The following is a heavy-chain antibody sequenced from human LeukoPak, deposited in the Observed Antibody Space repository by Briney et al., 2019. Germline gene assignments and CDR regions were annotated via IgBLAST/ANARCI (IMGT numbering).Heavy chain of an antibody. J-gene: IGHJ4*02. CDR2: IISSSSYI. V-gene: IGHV3-21*01. D-gene: IGHD6-13*01. CDR3: ARTIAAAGTLDFDY. CDR1: GFTFSRYA. Sequence: GGALRLSCAASGFTFSRYAIRWVRQAPGKGVEGVSSIISSSSYIYYAHSVKGRFTISRDNAKNSLYLQMNSLRAEDTAVYYCARTIAAAGTLDFDYWGQGTLVTVSS.